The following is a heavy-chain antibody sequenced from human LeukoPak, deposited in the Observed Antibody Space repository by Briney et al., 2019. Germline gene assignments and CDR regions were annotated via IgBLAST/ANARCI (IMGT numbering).Heavy chain of an antibody. CDR2: IYPGDSDT. CDR1: GYTFTGDW. Sequence: GESLKISCKASGYTFTGDWIGWVRQMPGKGLEWMGIIYPGDSDTRYSPSFQGQVTISADKSISTAYLQWSSLKASDTAMYYCARHRELRGRHGMDVWGQGTTVTVSS. D-gene: IGHD1-7*01. V-gene: IGHV5-51*01. J-gene: IGHJ6*02. CDR3: ARHRELRGRHGMDV.